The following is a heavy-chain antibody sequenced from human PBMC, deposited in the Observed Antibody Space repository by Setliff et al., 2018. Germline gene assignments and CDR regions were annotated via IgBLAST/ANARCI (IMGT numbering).Heavy chain of an antibody. D-gene: IGHD1-26*01. CDR2: ISAYNGNT. CDR3: ATNLNSGSLTPDAFDI. V-gene: IGHV1-18*01. J-gene: IGHJ3*02. Sequence: ASVKVSCKASGYTFTSYGISWVRQAPGQGLEWMGWISAYNGNTNYAQKLQGRVTMTTDTSTSTAYMELSSLRSEDTAVYYCATNLNSGSLTPDAFDIWGQGTMVTVSS. CDR1: GYTFTSYG.